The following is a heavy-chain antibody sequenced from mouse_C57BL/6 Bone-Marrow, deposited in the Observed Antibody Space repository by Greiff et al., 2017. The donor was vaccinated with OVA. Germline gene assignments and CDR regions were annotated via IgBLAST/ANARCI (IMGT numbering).Heavy chain of an antibody. CDR3: TTGGSSYDY. J-gene: IGHJ2*01. Sequence: EVQLQQSGAELVRPGVSVKLSCTASGFNIKDDYMHWVKQRPEQGLEWIGWIDPENGDTEYASKFQGKATITADTSSNTAYLQLSSLTSEDTAVYYCTTGGSSYDYWGQGTTLTVSS. D-gene: IGHD1-1*01. V-gene: IGHV14-4*01. CDR2: IDPENGDT. CDR1: GFNIKDDY.